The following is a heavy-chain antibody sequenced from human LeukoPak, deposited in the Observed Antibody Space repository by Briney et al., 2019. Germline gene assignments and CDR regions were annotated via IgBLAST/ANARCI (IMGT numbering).Heavy chain of an antibody. J-gene: IGHJ5*02. D-gene: IGHD6-13*01. V-gene: IGHV3-11*05. CDR1: GFIFSDYY. CDR3: AKGRGHTSSWYPGWFDP. Sequence: GGSLRLSCAASGFIFSDYYMSWMRQAPGKGLEWLSYIDGSSSRTNYADSVKGRFTISRDNVKNSLYLQMNSLRAEDTAVYYCAKGRGHTSSWYPGWFDPWGQGTLVTVSS. CDR2: IDGSSSRT.